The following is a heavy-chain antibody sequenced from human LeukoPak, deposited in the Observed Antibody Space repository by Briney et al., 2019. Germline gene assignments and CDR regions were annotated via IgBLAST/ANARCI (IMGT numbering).Heavy chain of an antibody. Sequence: GGSLRLSCVASGFTVNRNVMSWVRQAPGKGLEWVSLIYSDDRAFYADSVKGRFTISRNKSKNTLFLQISSLKPEDTAIYYCARDLAGFEEPRYYYYMDVWGKGTTVTVSS. CDR1: GFTVNRNV. V-gene: IGHV3-66*02. J-gene: IGHJ6*03. CDR3: ARDLAGFEEPRYYYYMDV. D-gene: IGHD1-14*01. CDR2: IYSDDRA.